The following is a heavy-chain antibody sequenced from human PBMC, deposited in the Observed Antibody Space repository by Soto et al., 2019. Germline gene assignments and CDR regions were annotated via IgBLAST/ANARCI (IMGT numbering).Heavy chain of an antibody. CDR2: ISYDGSNK. CDR1: GFTFSSYG. V-gene: IGHV3-30*18. Sequence: GASLRLSCAASGFTFSSYGLHWVLKAPGKGLEWVAVISYDGSNKYYADSVKGRFTISRDNSKNTLYLQMNSLRAEDTAVYYCAKEFSITMVRGVNFSFDYWGQGT. D-gene: IGHD3-10*01. J-gene: IGHJ4*02. CDR3: AKEFSITMVRGVNFSFDY.